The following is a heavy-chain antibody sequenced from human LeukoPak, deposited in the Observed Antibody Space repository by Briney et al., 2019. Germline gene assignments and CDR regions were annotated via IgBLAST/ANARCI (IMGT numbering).Heavy chain of an antibody. Sequence: PSQTLSLTCAVSGGSISSGGYSWSWIRQPPGKGLEWIGYIYHSGSTYYNPSLKSRVTISVDTSKNQFSLKLSSVTAADTAVYYCAREDYGDGYNFSYFDYWGQGTLVTVSS. CDR2: IYHSGST. V-gene: IGHV4-30-2*01. J-gene: IGHJ4*02. CDR3: AREDYGDGYNFSYFDY. D-gene: IGHD5-24*01. CDR1: GGSISSGGYS.